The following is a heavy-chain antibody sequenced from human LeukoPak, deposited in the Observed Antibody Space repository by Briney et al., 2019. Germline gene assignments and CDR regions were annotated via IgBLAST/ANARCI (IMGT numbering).Heavy chain of an antibody. J-gene: IGHJ6*02. Sequence: PSETLSLTCAVYGGPFSGYYWSWIRQPPGKGLEWIGEFNHSGSTNYNPSLKSRVTISVDTSKNQFSLKLSSVTAADTAVYYCARAGYSYGYYYYYGMDVWGQGTTVTVSS. D-gene: IGHD5-18*01. CDR1: GGPFSGYY. CDR2: FNHSGST. V-gene: IGHV4-34*01. CDR3: ARAGYSYGYYYYYGMDV.